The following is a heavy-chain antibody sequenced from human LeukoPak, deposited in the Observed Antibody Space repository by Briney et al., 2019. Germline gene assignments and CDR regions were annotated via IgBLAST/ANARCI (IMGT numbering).Heavy chain of an antibody. D-gene: IGHD4-17*01. CDR3: ARGGAVTSLDY. CDR2: IYSGGST. CDR1: GFTVSSNY. V-gene: IGHV3-53*01. Sequence: PGGSLRLSCAASGFTVSSNYMSWVRQAPGKGLEWVSVIYSGGSTYYADSVKGRFTISRDNSKNTLYLQMNSLRDEDTAVYYCARGGAVTSLDYWGQGTLVTVSS. J-gene: IGHJ4*02.